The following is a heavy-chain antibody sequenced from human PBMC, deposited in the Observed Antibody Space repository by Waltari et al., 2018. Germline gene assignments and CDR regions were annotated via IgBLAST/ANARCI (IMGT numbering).Heavy chain of an antibody. CDR2: ISHSGST. Sequence: QVQLQEPGPGLVKPSETLSLTCAVSGVSINSNWWSWVRQPPGKGREWIGEISHSGSTGSNPSLESRVTISLDKSNNQLSLKMNSVTAADTAVYYCARNFDSWGQGTLVTVSS. CDR1: GVSINSNW. V-gene: IGHV4-4*02. J-gene: IGHJ4*02. CDR3: ARNFDS.